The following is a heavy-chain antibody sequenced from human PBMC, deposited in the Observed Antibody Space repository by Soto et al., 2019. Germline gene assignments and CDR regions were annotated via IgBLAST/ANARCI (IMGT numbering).Heavy chain of an antibody. J-gene: IGHJ6*02. D-gene: IGHD3-10*01. Sequence: QVQLVESGGGVVQPGRSLRLSCAASGFTFSSYGMHWVRQAPGKGLEWGAVIWYDGSNKYYADSVKGRFTISRDNSKNTLYLQMNSLRAEDTAVYYCARGTYYYGSGSYPSYGMDVWGQGTTVTVSS. V-gene: IGHV3-33*01. CDR3: ARGTYYYGSGSYPSYGMDV. CDR1: GFTFSSYG. CDR2: IWYDGSNK.